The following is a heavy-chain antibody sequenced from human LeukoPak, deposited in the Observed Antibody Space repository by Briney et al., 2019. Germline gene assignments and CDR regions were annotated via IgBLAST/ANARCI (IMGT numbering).Heavy chain of an antibody. CDR2: ISYDGSNK. J-gene: IGHJ4*02. V-gene: IGHV3-30-3*01. Sequence: GRSLRLSCAASGFTFSSYAMHWVRQAPGKGLEWVAVISYDGSNKYYADSVKGRFTISRDNAKNSLYLQMNSLRAEDTAVYYCARVRGSCCFDYWGQGTLVTVSS. CDR1: GFTFSSYA. D-gene: IGHD1-26*01. CDR3: ARVRGSCCFDY.